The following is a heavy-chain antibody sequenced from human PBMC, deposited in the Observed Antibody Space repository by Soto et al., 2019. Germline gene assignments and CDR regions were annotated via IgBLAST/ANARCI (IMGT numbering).Heavy chain of an antibody. D-gene: IGHD4-17*01. Sequence: GASVKVSCKASGYTFTSYGISWVRQAPGQGLEWMGWISAYNGNTNYAQKLQDRVTMTTDTSTSTAYMELRSLRSDDTAVYYCARERWGYGDYNWFDPWGQGTLVTVSS. V-gene: IGHV1-18*01. J-gene: IGHJ5*02. CDR2: ISAYNGNT. CDR3: ARERWGYGDYNWFDP. CDR1: GYTFTSYG.